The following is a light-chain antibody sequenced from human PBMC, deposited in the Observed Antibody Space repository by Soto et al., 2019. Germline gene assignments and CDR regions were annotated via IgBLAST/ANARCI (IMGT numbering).Light chain of an antibody. Sequence: DIQMTQSPSSPSASVGDRVTITCRASQSINSYLNWYQQKPGKAPKLLIYAASSLQGGVPARFSGSGTGTDFTLTISSLQPEDFATYYCQQSYSTPRTFGQGTKVDIK. V-gene: IGKV1-39*01. CDR1: QSINSY. J-gene: IGKJ1*01. CDR3: QQSYSTPRT. CDR2: AAS.